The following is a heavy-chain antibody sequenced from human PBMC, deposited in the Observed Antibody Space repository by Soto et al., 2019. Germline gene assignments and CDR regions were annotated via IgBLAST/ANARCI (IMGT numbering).Heavy chain of an antibody. CDR3: ARSRLYNWKARWGMHDY. Sequence: QVQLQQWGAGLLKPSETLSLTCAVYGGSFSGYYWSWIRQPPGKGLEWIGEINHSGSTNYNPSLKSRVTISVDTSKNQFSLKLSSVTAADTAVYYCARSRLYNWKARWGMHDYCGQGTLVTVSS. D-gene: IGHD1-20*01. J-gene: IGHJ4*02. CDR2: INHSGST. CDR1: GGSFSGYY. V-gene: IGHV4-34*01.